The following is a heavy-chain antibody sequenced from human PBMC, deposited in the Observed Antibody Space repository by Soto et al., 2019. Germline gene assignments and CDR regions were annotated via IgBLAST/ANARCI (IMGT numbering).Heavy chain of an antibody. V-gene: IGHV3-30-3*01. D-gene: IGHD3-16*02. J-gene: IGHJ4*02. CDR2: ISYDGSNK. CDR3: ARDLLPIWGLRLGELSLPGY. CDR1: GFTFSSYA. Sequence: GGSLRLSCAASGFTFSSYAMHWVRQAPGKGLEWVAVISYDGSNKYYADSVKGRFTISRDNSKNTLYLQMNSLRAEDTAVYYCARDLLPIWGLRLGELSLPGYWGQGTLVTVSS.